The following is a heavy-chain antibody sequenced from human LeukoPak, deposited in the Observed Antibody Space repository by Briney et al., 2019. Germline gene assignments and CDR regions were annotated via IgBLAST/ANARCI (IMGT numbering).Heavy chain of an antibody. Sequence: GRSLRLSCAASGFTFDDYAMHWVRQAPGKGLEWVSSISWNSGSIGYADSVKGRFTISRDNAKNSLYLQMNSLRAEDTALYYCAKDNGRTYGDYPDYWGQGTLVTVSS. V-gene: IGHV3-9*01. CDR3: AKDNGRTYGDYPDY. D-gene: IGHD4-17*01. CDR2: ISWNSGSI. CDR1: GFTFDDYA. J-gene: IGHJ4*02.